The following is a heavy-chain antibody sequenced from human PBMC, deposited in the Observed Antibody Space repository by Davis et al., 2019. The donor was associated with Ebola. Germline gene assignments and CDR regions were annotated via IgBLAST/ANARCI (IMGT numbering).Heavy chain of an antibody. V-gene: IGHV4-39*01. D-gene: IGHD4-17*01. CDR3: ARRGTTVTTIGIDY. CDR2: IYYSGNT. J-gene: IGHJ4*02. Sequence: SETLSLTCTVSGVSISSSIYSWGWIRQPPGNGLDWTGSIYYSGNTYYNPSLKSRVTISVDTSKNQFSLKLSSVTAADTAVYYCARRGTTVTTIGIDYWGQGTLVTVSS. CDR1: GVSISSSIYS.